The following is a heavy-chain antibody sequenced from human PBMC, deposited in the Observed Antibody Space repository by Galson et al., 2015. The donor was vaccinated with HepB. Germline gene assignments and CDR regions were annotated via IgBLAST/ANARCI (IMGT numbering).Heavy chain of an antibody. Sequence: SLRLSCAASGFTFSSYAMHWVRQAPGKGLEWVAVISYDGSNKYYADSVKGRFTISRDNSKNTLYLQMNSLRAEGTAVYYCARDSPPAQLDYWGQGTLVTVSS. CDR1: GFTFSSYA. J-gene: IGHJ4*02. D-gene: IGHD2-2*01. CDR3: ARDSPPAQLDY. CDR2: ISYDGSNK. V-gene: IGHV3-30-3*01.